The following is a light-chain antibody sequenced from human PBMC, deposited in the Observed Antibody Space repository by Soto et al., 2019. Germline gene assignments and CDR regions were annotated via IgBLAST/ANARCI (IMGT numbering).Light chain of an antibody. V-gene: IGKV1-5*03. CDR1: QSINNW. CDR2: GAS. J-gene: IGKJ2*01. Sequence: DIQMTQSPSTLSASVGARVTITCRASQSINNWLAWYQLKPGKAPKILIYGASSLESGVPSRFSGSGAGKEFTLTFSSLQPDDFATYYCQHYNGYFGQGTKLGLK. CDR3: QHYNGY.